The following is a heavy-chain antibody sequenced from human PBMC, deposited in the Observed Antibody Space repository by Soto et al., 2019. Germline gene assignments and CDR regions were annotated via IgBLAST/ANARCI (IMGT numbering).Heavy chain of an antibody. J-gene: IGHJ4*02. V-gene: IGHV1-2*02. CDR2: INPNSGAT. CDR1: GYTFIGYY. Sequence: ASVKVSCKASGYTFIGYYLHWVRQAPGQGLEWMGWINPNSGATNYAQKFQGRVTLTRDTSITTAYMELSSLRSDDTAVYYCARELVSTIDYFDFWGQGTLVTVSS. D-gene: IGHD5-12*01. CDR3: ARELVSTIDYFDF.